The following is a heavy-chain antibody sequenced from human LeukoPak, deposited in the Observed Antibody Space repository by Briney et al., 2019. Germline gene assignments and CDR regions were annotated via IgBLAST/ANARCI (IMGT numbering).Heavy chain of an antibody. D-gene: IGHD3-3*01. J-gene: IGHJ6*03. CDR2: IIPIFGTA. CDR1: GGTFSSYA. CDR3: ATPTYYDFWSGYSNTYYYYYMDV. Sequence: SVKVSCKASGGTFSSYAISWVRQAPGQGLEWMGGIIPIFGTANYAQKFQGRVTITADESTSTAYMEPSSLRSEDTAVYYCATPTYYDFWSGYSNTYYYYYMDVWGKGTTVTVAS. V-gene: IGHV1-69*13.